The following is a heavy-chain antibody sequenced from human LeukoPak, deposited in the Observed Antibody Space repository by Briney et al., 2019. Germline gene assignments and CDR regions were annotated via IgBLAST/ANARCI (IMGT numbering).Heavy chain of an antibody. Sequence: SVKVSCKASGGTFSSYAISWVRQAPGQGLEWMGRIIPILGIANYAQKFQGRVTITADKSTSTAYMELSSLRSEDTAVYYCARNNPMYYYDGSGYPYGMDVWGQGTTVTVSS. J-gene: IGHJ6*02. D-gene: IGHD3-22*01. CDR2: IIPILGIA. V-gene: IGHV1-69*04. CDR1: GGTFSSYA. CDR3: ARNNPMYYYDGSGYPYGMDV.